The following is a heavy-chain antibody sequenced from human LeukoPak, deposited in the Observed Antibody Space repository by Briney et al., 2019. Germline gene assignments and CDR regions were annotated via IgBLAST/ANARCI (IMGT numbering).Heavy chain of an antibody. CDR3: ARDEGDYGDHAFDY. Sequence: ASVKVSCKASGYTFTSYAMHWVRQAPGQRLEWMGWINAGNGNTKYSQKLQGRVTMTTDTSTSTAYMELRSLRSDDTAVYYCARDEGDYGDHAFDYWGQGTLVTVSS. J-gene: IGHJ4*02. D-gene: IGHD4-17*01. CDR2: INAGNGNT. V-gene: IGHV1-3*01. CDR1: GYTFTSYA.